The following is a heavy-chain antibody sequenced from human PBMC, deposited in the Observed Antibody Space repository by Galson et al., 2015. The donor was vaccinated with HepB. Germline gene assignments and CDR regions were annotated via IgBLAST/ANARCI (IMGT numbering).Heavy chain of an antibody. Sequence: SVKVSCKASGYTFTSNGISWVRQAPGQGLEWMGWISAYNGNTNYAQKLQGRVTMTTDTSTSTAYMELRSLRSDDTAVYYCAGDPLKTTYYYDSSGYSGGDYWGQGTLVTVSS. V-gene: IGHV1-18*04. D-gene: IGHD3-22*01. J-gene: IGHJ4*02. CDR2: ISAYNGNT. CDR3: AGDPLKTTYYYDSSGYSGGDY. CDR1: GYTFTSNG.